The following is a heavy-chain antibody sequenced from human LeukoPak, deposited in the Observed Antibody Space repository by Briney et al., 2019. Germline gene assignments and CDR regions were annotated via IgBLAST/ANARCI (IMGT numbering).Heavy chain of an antibody. V-gene: IGHV1-2*02. CDR2: INPNSGGT. Sequence: ASVKVSCKASGYTFTGYYMHWVRQAPGQGLEWMGWINPNSGGTNYAQKFQGRVTMTRDTSISTAYMELSRLRSDDTAVYYCAKDSRTYYYGSGSFSLPKGPLGYFDHWGQGTLVTVSS. D-gene: IGHD3-10*01. CDR1: GYTFTGYY. J-gene: IGHJ4*02. CDR3: AKDSRTYYYGSGSFSLPKGPLGYFDH.